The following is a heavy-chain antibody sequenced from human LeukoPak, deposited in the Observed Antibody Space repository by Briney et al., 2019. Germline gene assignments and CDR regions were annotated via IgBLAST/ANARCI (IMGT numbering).Heavy chain of an antibody. J-gene: IGHJ5*02. CDR1: GGSISSSSYY. Sequence: PSETLSLTCTVSGGSISSSSYYWGWIRQPPGKGLEWIGSIYYSGSTYYNPSLKSRVTISVDTSKNQFSLKLSSVTAADTAVYYCARSSTTGTTLLGWFDPWGQGTLVTVSS. CDR2: IYYSGST. CDR3: ARSSTTGTTLLGWFDP. D-gene: IGHD1-1*01. V-gene: IGHV4-39*07.